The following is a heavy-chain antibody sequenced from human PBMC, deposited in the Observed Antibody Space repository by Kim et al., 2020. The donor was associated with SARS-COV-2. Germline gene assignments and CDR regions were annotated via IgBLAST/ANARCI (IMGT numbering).Heavy chain of an antibody. CDR2: ISGSGGST. CDR3: AKEGIAVAGGSRTIFDY. J-gene: IGHJ4*02. Sequence: GGSLRLSCAASGFTFSSYAMSWVRQAPGKGLEWVSAISGSGGSTYYADSVKGRFTISRDNSKNTLYLQMNSLRAEDTAVYYCAKEGIAVAGGSRTIFDYWGQGTLVTVSS. D-gene: IGHD6-19*01. V-gene: IGHV3-23*01. CDR1: GFTFSSYA.